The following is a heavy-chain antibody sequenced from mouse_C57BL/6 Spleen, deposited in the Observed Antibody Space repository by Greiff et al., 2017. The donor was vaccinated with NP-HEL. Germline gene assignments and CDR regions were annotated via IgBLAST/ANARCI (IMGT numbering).Heavy chain of an antibody. CDR2: ISSGGDYI. J-gene: IGHJ1*03. Sequence: EVKVVESGEGLVKPGGSLKLSCAASGFTFSSYAMSWVRQTPEKRLEWVAYISSGGDYIYYADTVKGRFTISRDNARNTLYLQMSSLKSEDTAMYYCTREGYDGYSQGRYFDGWGTGTTVTVSS. CDR1: GFTFSSYA. CDR3: TREGYDGYSQGRYFDG. D-gene: IGHD2-3*01. V-gene: IGHV5-9-1*02.